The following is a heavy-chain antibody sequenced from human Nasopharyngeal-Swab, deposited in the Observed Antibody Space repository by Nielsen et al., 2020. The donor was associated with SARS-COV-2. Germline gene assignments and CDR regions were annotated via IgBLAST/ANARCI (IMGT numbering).Heavy chain of an antibody. Sequence: ASVKAYCKASSYTFTRDYIHWVRQAPGQGLEWMGIINPGGGSARYSQNFQGRVTMTRDTSATTVYMELSSLRSEDTAVYYCARGGDPREVVAATDCFDPWGQGTLVTVSS. CDR2: INPGGGSA. D-gene: IGHD2-15*01. CDR1: SYTFTRDY. J-gene: IGHJ5*02. V-gene: IGHV1-46*01. CDR3: ARGGDPREVVAATDCFDP.